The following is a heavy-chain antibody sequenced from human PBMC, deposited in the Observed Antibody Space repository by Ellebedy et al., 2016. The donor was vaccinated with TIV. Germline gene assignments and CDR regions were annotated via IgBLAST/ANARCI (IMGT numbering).Heavy chain of an antibody. J-gene: IGHJ5*02. Sequence: PGGSLRLSCAASGFTFSSYAMSWVRQAPGKGLEWVSAISGSGASTYYADSVKGRFNISRDNSKNTLYLQMNSLRAEDTAVYYCAKGGGVLHNWFDPWGQGTLVTVSS. V-gene: IGHV3-23*01. D-gene: IGHD2/OR15-2a*01. CDR1: GFTFSSYA. CDR3: AKGGGVLHNWFDP. CDR2: ISGSGAST.